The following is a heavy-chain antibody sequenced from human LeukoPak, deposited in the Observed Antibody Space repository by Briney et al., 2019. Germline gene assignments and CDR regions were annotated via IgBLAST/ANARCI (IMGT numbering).Heavy chain of an antibody. V-gene: IGHV3-7*01. CDR1: GFTFSSYS. CDR2: IKQDGSEK. Sequence: GGSLRLSCAASGFTFSSYSMNWVRQAPGKGLEWVANIKQDGSEKYYVDSVKGRFTISRDNAKNSLYLQMNSLRAEDTAVYYCARVGDWNYGSYFDYWGQGTLVTVSS. D-gene: IGHD1-7*01. J-gene: IGHJ4*02. CDR3: ARVGDWNYGSYFDY.